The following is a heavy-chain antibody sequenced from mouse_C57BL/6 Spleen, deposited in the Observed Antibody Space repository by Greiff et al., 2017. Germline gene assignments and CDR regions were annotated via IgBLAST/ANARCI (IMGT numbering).Heavy chain of an antibody. D-gene: IGHD1-1*01. CDR3: AHYCGSSIYWYFDV. J-gene: IGHJ1*03. CDR1: GYAFSSSW. Sequence: QVQLQQSGPELVKPGASVKISCKASGYAFSSSWMNWVKQRPGKGLEWIGRISPGDGDTNYNGKFKGKATLTADKSSSTAYMQLSSLTSEDSAVYFCAHYCGSSIYWYFDVWGKGTTVTVSS. CDR2: ISPGDGDT. V-gene: IGHV1-82*01.